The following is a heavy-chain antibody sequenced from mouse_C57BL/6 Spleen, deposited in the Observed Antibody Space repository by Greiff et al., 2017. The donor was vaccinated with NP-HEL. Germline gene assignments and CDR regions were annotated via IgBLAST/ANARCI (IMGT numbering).Heavy chain of an antibody. CDR3: ARHPSFYGSSHWYFDV. V-gene: IGHV5-9*01. CDR2: ISGGGGNT. CDR1: GFTFSSYT. D-gene: IGHD1-1*01. J-gene: IGHJ1*03. Sequence: EVMLVESGGGLVKPGGSLKLSCAASGFTFSSYTMSWVRQTPEKRLEWVATISGGGGNTYYPDSVKGRFTISRDNAKNNLYLQMSSLRSEDTALYYCARHPSFYGSSHWYFDVWGTGTTVTVSS.